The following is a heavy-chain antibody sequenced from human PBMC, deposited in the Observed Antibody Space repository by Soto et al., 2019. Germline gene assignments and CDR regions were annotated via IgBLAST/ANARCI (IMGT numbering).Heavy chain of an antibody. CDR3: ARHPGDLSSSNQASIYYYYYGMDV. CDR2: IDPSDSYT. J-gene: IGHJ6*02. V-gene: IGHV5-10-1*01. CDR1: GYSFTSYW. D-gene: IGHD6-6*01. Sequence: GESLKISCKGSGYSFTSYWISWVRQMPGKGLEWMGRIDPSDSYTNYSPSFQGHVTISADKSISTAYLQWSSLKASDTAMYYCARHPGDLSSSNQASIYYYYYGMDVWGQGTTVTVS.